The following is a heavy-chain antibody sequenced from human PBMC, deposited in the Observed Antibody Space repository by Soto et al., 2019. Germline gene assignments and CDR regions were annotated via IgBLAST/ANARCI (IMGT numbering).Heavy chain of an antibody. CDR1: GGTFSSYA. V-gene: IGHV1-69*13. CDR3: ARSQGCSTSVEIYYYYYYGMDV. J-gene: IGHJ6*02. CDR2: IIPISDTT. D-gene: IGHD2-2*01. Sequence: GASVKVSCKASGGTFSSYAISWVRQAPGQGLEWMGGIIPISDTTNYAQKFQGRVTITADESTSTAYMELSSLRSEDTAVYYCARSQGCSTSVEIYYYYYYGMDVWGQGTLVTVSS.